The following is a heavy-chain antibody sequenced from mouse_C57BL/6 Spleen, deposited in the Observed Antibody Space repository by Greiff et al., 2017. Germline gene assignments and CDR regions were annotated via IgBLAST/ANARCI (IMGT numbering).Heavy chain of an antibody. CDR3: ARGGYDGYPHY. CDR1: GYAFSSYW. J-gene: IGHJ2*01. CDR2: IYPGDGDT. Sequence: LVESGAELVKPGASVKISCKASGYAFSSYWMNWVKQRPGKGLEWIGQIYPGDGDTNYNGKIKGKATLTADKSSSTAYMQLNSLTSEDSAVYFCARGGYDGYPHYWGQGTTLTVSS. D-gene: IGHD2-3*01. V-gene: IGHV1-80*01.